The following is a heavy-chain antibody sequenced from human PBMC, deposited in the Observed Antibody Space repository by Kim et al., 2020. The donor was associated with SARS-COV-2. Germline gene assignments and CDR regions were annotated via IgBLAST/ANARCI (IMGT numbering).Heavy chain of an antibody. V-gene: IGHV4-59*09. J-gene: IGHJ4*02. D-gene: IGHD5-12*01. CDR2: T. Sequence: TNYNPSPKSRVTRSVDTSKNQFSLRLTSVTAADTAVYYCARGGYSGYFYWGQGILVTVSS. CDR3: ARGGYSGYFY.